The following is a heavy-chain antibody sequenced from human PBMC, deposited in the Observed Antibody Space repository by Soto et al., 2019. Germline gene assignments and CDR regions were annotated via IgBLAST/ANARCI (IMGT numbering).Heavy chain of an antibody. Sequence: QVQLQESGPGLVKPSETLSLTCTVSGGSISNYYWSWIRQPPGKGLEWIGYIYFSGSTNYNPSLRSRATLSVDTSKSQFSLKLSSVTAADTAAYYCAGRYGGAVDYWGQGTLVTVSS. J-gene: IGHJ4*02. CDR2: IYFSGST. CDR1: GGSISNYY. D-gene: IGHD3-10*01. V-gene: IGHV4-59*08. CDR3: AGRYGGAVDY.